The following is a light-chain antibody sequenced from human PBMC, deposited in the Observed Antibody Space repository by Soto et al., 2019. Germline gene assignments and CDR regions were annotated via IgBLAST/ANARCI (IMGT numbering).Light chain of an antibody. CDR3: QQDGSSSYT. CDR1: QSISSSY. CDR2: AAS. Sequence: EIVLTQSPGTLSLSPGERATLSCRASQSISSSYLAWYQQKPGQAPRLLIYAASSRATGIPDRFSGSGSGTDFTFTISRLEPEDLAVYCCQQDGSSSYTFGHGTQFETK. J-gene: IGKJ2*01. V-gene: IGKV3-20*01.